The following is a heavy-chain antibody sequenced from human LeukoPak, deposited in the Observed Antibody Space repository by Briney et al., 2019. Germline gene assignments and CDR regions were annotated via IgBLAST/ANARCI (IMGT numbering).Heavy chain of an antibody. Sequence: SETLSLTCAVYGGSFSGYYWSWIRQPPGKGLEWIGEINHSGSTNYNPSLKSRVTIPVDTSKNQFSLKLSSVTAADTAVYYCARGGHMVRGVSHDYWGQGTLVTVSS. CDR1: GGSFSGYY. J-gene: IGHJ4*02. V-gene: IGHV4-34*01. CDR3: ARGGHMVRGVSHDY. CDR2: INHSGST. D-gene: IGHD3-10*01.